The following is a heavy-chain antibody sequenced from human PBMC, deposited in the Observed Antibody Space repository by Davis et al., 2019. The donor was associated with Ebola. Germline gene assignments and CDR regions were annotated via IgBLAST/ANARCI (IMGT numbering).Heavy chain of an antibody. V-gene: IGHV3-7*04. J-gene: IGHJ6*02. Sequence: GESLKIFCAASGFTFSSYSINCVRVAPGMGLEWVANIKPDGTGKYYVDSVKGRFTISRDNAKNSLNLQMNSLRVEDTAVYYCARVRGLDVWGQGTTVTVSS. CDR3: ARVRGLDV. CDR1: GFTFSSYS. D-gene: IGHD3-16*01. CDR2: IKPDGTGK.